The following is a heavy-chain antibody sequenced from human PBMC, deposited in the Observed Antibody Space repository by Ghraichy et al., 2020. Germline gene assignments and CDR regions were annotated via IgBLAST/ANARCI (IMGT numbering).Heavy chain of an antibody. Sequence: SETLSLTCTVSGGSVSSNTNYWGWIRQPPGKGLEWVASIYYSGSTYYNPSLKSRVTISVDTSKDEFSLKLRSVTAADTAVYYCARSGMLYAITYFDYWGQGILVTVSS. CDR2: IYYSGST. CDR1: GGSVSSNTNY. J-gene: IGHJ4*02. D-gene: IGHD2-8*01. V-gene: IGHV4-39*01. CDR3: ARSGMLYAITYFDY.